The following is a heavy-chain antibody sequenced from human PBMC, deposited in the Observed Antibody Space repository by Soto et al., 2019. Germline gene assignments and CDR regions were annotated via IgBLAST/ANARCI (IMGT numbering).Heavy chain of an antibody. CDR2: ISAYNGKT. V-gene: IGHV1-18*01. CDR3: ARDGITYGSGIAFDI. CDR1: GYTFTSYG. D-gene: IGHD3-10*01. J-gene: IGHJ3*02. Sequence: ASVKVSCKASGYTFTSYGISWVRQAPGQGLEWMGWISAYNGKTNYAQKLQGRVTMTTDTSTSTAYMELRSLRSDDTAVYYCARDGITYGSGIAFDIWGQGTMVTVSS.